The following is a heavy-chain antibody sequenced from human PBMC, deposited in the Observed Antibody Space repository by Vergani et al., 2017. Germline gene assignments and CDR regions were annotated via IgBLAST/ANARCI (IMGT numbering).Heavy chain of an antibody. V-gene: IGHV4-34*01. CDR3: ARAGSSYYDFWSGYFFDP. CDR1: GGSFSGYY. CDR2: INHSGST. Sequence: QVQLQQWGAGLLKPSETLSLTCAVYGGSFSGYYWSWIRQPPGKGLEWIGEINHSGSTNYNPSLKSRVTISVDTSKNQFSLKLSSVTAADTAVYYCARAGSSYYDFWSGYFFDPWGQGTLVTVSS. J-gene: IGHJ5*02. D-gene: IGHD3-3*01.